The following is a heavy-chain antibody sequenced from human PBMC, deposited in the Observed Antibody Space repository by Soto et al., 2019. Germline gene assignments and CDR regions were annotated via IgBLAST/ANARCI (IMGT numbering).Heavy chain of an antibody. CDR2: ISGSGGST. CDR1: GFTFSSYA. J-gene: IGHJ4*02. V-gene: IGHV3-23*01. CDR3: AKDLYSYCYASLDY. Sequence: EVQLLESGGGLVQPGGSLRLSCAASGFTFSSYAMSWVRQAPGKGLEWVSAISGSGGSTYDADSVKGRFTISRDNSKNTLDLQMNSRRAENTAVYYCAKDLYSYCYASLDYWGQGTLVSFSS. D-gene: IGHD5-18*01.